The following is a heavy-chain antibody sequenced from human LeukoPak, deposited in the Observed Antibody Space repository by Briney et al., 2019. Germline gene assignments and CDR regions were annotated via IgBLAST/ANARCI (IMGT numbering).Heavy chain of an antibody. Sequence: SETLSLTCTVPGASISSYYWSWIRQPPGKGLEWIGFIYYSGSANYNPSLKSRVTISVDTSKNQFSLKLTSVTAADTAVYYCARRLRSSPDYGMDVWGQGTTVTVSS. J-gene: IGHJ6*02. CDR2: IYYSGSA. CDR3: ARRLRSSPDYGMDV. V-gene: IGHV4-59*08. D-gene: IGHD6-13*01. CDR1: GASISSYY.